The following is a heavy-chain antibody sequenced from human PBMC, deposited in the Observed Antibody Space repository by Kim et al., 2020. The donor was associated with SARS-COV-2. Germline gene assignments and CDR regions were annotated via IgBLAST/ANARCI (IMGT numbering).Heavy chain of an antibody. J-gene: IGHJ3*02. CDR3: ARSYSGTYFAAFDI. V-gene: IGHV4-4*08. Sequence: PSLKSRVIIASDTSKNQFSLNLRSVTAADTAVYYCARSYSGTYFAAFDIWGPGTMATVSS. D-gene: IGHD1-26*01.